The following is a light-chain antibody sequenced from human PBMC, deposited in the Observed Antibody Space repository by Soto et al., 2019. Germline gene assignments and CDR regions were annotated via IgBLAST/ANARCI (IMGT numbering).Light chain of an antibody. CDR1: TSDVGGYNY. Sequence: QSALTQPASVSGSPGQSITISCTGTTSDVGGYNYVSWYQQHPGKAPRLMLYEVSIRPSGVSNRFSGSKSGSTASLTISGLQAEDEAEYYCSSYTTSSTYVFGPGTKVTVL. CDR2: EVS. V-gene: IGLV2-14*01. J-gene: IGLJ1*01. CDR3: SSYTTSSTYV.